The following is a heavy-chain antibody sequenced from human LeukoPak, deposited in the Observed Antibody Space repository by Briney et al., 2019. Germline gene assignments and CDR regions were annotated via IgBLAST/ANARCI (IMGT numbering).Heavy chain of an antibody. CDR2: IDSRGTYI. Sequence: GGSLRLSCAASGFTFSTYAMRWVRQAPGKGLEWVSHIDSRGTYILYADSVKGRLIISRDNAKNSLYLQVSSLRAEDTAVYYCARDSGRSGSLDYWGQGTLVTVSS. V-gene: IGHV3-21*05. D-gene: IGHD5-12*01. CDR1: GFTFSTYA. CDR3: ARDSGRSGSLDY. J-gene: IGHJ4*02.